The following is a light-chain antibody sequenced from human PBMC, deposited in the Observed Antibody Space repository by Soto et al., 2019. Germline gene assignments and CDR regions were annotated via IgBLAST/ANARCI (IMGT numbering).Light chain of an antibody. V-gene: IGLV2-14*03. CDR3: SSYTSTSTLYV. CDR2: DVS. CDR1: SSDIGGYNY. J-gene: IGLJ1*01. Sequence: QSALTQPASVSGSPGQSITISCTGTSSDIGGYNYVSWYQQLPGKVPKLIIYDVSNRPSGVSDRFSGSKSGNAASLTISGLPAEDEADYYCSSYTSTSTLYVFGTGTKLTFL.